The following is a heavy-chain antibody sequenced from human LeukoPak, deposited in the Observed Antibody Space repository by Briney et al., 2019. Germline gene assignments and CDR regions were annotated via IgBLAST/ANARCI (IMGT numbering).Heavy chain of an antibody. CDR3: ARDVYYDILTPGLVAFDI. D-gene: IGHD3-9*01. V-gene: IGHV3-21*01. CDR1: GFSFSSYS. Sequence: GGSLRLSCAASGFSFSSYSMNWVRQAPGKGLEWVSSISSSSSYIYYADSVKGRFTISRDNAKNSLYLQMNSLRAEDTAVYYCARDVYYDILTPGLVAFDIWGQGTMVTVSS. CDR2: ISSSSSYI. J-gene: IGHJ3*02.